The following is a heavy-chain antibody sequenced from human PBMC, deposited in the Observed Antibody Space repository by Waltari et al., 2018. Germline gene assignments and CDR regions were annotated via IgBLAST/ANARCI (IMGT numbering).Heavy chain of an antibody. CDR2: INAGNVNT. J-gene: IGHJ6*02. CDR1: GYTFTSYA. Sequence: QVQLVQSGAEVKKPGASVKVSCKASGYTFTSYAMHWVRQAPGQSLEWMGWINAGNVNTKYSQKFQGRVTITRDTSASTAYMELSSLRSEDTAVYYCAREGAGTHYYYGMDVWGQGTTVTVSS. D-gene: IGHD6-13*01. V-gene: IGHV1-3*01. CDR3: AREGAGTHYYYGMDV.